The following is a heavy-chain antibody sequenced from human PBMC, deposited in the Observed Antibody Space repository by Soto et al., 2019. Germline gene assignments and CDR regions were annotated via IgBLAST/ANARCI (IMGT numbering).Heavy chain of an antibody. Sequence: SETLSLTCAVYGGSFSGYYWSWIRQPPGKGLEWIGEINHSGSTNYNPSLKGRVTISVDTSKNQFSLKLSSVTAADTAVYYCARGGHSSGWYWWFDPWGQGTLVTVSS. D-gene: IGHD6-19*01. J-gene: IGHJ5*02. CDR1: GGSFSGYY. CDR2: INHSGST. V-gene: IGHV4-34*01. CDR3: ARGGHSSGWYWWFDP.